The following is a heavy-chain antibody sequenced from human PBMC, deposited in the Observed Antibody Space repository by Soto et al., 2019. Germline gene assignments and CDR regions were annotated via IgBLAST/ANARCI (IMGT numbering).Heavy chain of an antibody. CDR2: IIPNFGTA. D-gene: IGHD1-26*01. V-gene: IGHV1-69*13. Sequence: WAAVKVPFKASVGTFSRYAISWVRLAPGQGLEWMGGIIPNFGTANCAQKIQVKVTITADESTSTAYMELSSLRSEDTAVYDCSSLSGSFHYWGQGTLVTVSS. CDR3: SSLSGSFHY. J-gene: IGHJ4*02. CDR1: VGTFSRYA.